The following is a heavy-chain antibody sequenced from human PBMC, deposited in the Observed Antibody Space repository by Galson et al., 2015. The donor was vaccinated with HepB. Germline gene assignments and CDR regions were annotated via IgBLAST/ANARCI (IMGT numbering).Heavy chain of an antibody. CDR3: ARERGDSSGYYGPDFFDY. CDR1: GFTFNSYE. J-gene: IGHJ4*02. Sequence: LRLSCAASGFTFNSYEMNWVRQAPGKGLEWVSYISSTGSTIYYADSVKGRFTISRDNAKNSLYLQMNSLRAEDTAVYYCARERGDSSGYYGPDFFDYWGQGTLVTVSS. CDR2: ISSTGSTI. D-gene: IGHD3-22*01. V-gene: IGHV3-48*03.